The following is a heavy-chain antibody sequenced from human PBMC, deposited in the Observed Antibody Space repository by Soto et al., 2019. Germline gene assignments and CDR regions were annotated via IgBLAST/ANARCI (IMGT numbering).Heavy chain of an antibody. CDR1: GYPVTAYY. D-gene: IGHD3-3*01. CDR2: INPATGAA. V-gene: IGHV1-2*02. Sequence: QLHLVQSGAVVKKPGASVTVSCSASGYPVTAYYMRWVRQAPGRGLEWMGGINPATGAAKYTPTFQGRITITQDTSTSKVFSEVSGLTSEPTAVFYWARGGGVGVAGSAAFEMWGQGTLVTVSS. CDR3: ARGGGVGVAGSAAFEM. J-gene: IGHJ3*02.